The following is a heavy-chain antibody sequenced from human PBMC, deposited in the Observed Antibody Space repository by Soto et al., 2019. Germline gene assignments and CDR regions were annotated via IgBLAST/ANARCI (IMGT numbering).Heavy chain of an antibody. CDR3: ARKAARPFDY. D-gene: IGHD6-6*01. CDR1: GFTFSTYW. V-gene: IGHV3-74*03. CDR2: IDSDGSTT. J-gene: IGHJ4*02. Sequence: EVQLVESGGGLVQPGGSLRLSCAASGFTFSTYWMHWVRQAPGKGPVSVSRIDSDGSTTLYVDSVKGRFTVSRDNARSTLYLQMNSLRAEDTAVYYCARKAARPFDYWGQGTLVTVSS.